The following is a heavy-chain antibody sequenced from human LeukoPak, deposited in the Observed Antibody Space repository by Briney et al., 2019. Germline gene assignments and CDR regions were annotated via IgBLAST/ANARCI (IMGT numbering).Heavy chain of an antibody. J-gene: IGHJ6*02. V-gene: IGHV1-8*01. D-gene: IGHD6-25*01. CDR3: ARLASSGWPLYYYGMDV. Sequence: ASVKVSCKASGYTFTSYDINWVRQATGQGLEWMGWMNPNSANTGYAQKFQGRVTMTRNTSISTAYMELSSLRSEDTAVYYCARLASSGWPLYYYGMDVWGQGTTVTVSS. CDR1: GYTFTSYD. CDR2: MNPNSANT.